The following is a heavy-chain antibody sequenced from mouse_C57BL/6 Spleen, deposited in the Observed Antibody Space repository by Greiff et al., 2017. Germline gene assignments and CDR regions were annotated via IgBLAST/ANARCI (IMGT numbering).Heavy chain of an antibody. V-gene: IGHV1-9*01. Sequence: QVQLQQSGAELMKPGASVKLSCKATGYTFTGYWLEWVQQSPGHGLEWIGEMLPGSGSTNYTEKFKGKSTFTTDTSSNKAYMQLSSLTTEDSAIYYCARLSDWDDYWGQGTTLTVSS. D-gene: IGHD4-1*01. CDR1: GYTFTGYW. CDR3: ARLSDWDDY. J-gene: IGHJ2*01. CDR2: MLPGSGST.